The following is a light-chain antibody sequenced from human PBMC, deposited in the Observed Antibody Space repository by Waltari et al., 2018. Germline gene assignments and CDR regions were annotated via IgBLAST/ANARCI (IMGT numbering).Light chain of an antibody. CDR2: KAS. CDR3: QQYNSGSQT. Sequence: DIWMTPSPSTPAPYVGASVPHIGRASSSFSRWLARYLQNPGKAPEVPIYKASSLESGVPSRFSRGGSGTEFTRTISSLQPDDFASNYCQQYNSGSQTFGQGTKVEIK. CDR1: SSFSRW. V-gene: IGKV1-5*03. J-gene: IGKJ1*01.